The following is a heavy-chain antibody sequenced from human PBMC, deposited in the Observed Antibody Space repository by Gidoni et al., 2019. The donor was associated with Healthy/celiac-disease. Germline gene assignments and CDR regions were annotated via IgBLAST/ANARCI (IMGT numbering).Heavy chain of an antibody. J-gene: IGHJ5*02. CDR2: IYYSGST. Sequence: QLQLQESGPGLVKPSETLSLTCTVSGGSISSSSYYWGWIRQPPGKGLEWIGSIYYSGSTYYNPSLKSRVTISVDTSKNQFSLKLSSVTAADTAVYYCARFPDYGDYRNWFDPWGQGTLVTVSS. CDR3: ARFPDYGDYRNWFDP. CDR1: GGSISSSSYY. V-gene: IGHV4-39*01. D-gene: IGHD4-17*01.